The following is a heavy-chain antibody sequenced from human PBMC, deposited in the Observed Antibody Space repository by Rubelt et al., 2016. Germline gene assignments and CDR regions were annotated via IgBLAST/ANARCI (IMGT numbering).Heavy chain of an antibody. J-gene: IGHJ4*02. CDR2: VSHSGST. Sequence: QVQLQQWGAGLLKPSETLSLTCAVSGESLSGYYGNWIRQPPGKGLEWIGEVSHSGSTNYNPSLKSRVTMSVDTSKNQFSLKLTSWTAADTAVYYWARVGGDGYNDYWGQGTLVTVSS. V-gene: IGHV4-34*01. CDR1: GESLSGYY. CDR3: ARVGGDGYNDY. D-gene: IGHD5-24*01.